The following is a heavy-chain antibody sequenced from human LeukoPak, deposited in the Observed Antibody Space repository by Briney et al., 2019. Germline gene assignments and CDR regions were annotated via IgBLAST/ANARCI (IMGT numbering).Heavy chain of an antibody. J-gene: IGHJ4*02. V-gene: IGHV3-64*01. CDR3: GRGVAAFGPAF. Sequence: PGGSLRLSCAASGFTFSSYTMQWVRQAPGKGLEYVSAISNNGGSTYHANSVKGRFTISRDNSKNTLYLQMGSLRAEDMAVYYGGRGVAAFGPAFWGQGPRV. D-gene: IGHD6-13*01. CDR1: GFTFSSYT. CDR2: ISNNGGST.